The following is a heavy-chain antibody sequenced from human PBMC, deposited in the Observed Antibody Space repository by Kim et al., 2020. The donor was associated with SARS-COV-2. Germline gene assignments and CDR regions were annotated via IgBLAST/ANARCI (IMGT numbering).Heavy chain of an antibody. CDR2: ISYDGSNK. Sequence: GGSLRLSCAASGFTFSSYGMHWVRQAPGKGLEWVAVISYDGSNKYYADSVKGRFTISRDNSKNTLYLQMNSLRAEDTAVYYCAKDQGFGASDYWGQGTLVTVSS. J-gene: IGHJ4*02. CDR3: AKDQGFGASDY. CDR1: GFTFSSYG. V-gene: IGHV3-30*18. D-gene: IGHD3-10*01.